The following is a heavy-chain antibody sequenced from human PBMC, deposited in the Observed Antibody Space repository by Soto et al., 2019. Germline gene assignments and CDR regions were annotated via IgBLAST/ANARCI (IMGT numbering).Heavy chain of an antibody. CDR1: GFTISSSA. V-gene: IGHV3-23*01. D-gene: IGHD3-3*01. CDR2: ISGDGKAT. Sequence: EVQVLESGGGLVQPGGSLRLSCAASGFTISSSAMTWVRQAPGKGLEWISSISGDGKATYYADSVKGRFTISRDSSKTTLYLQMNGLRVEDPATYFCAKITRSWGRGTLVTVAS. J-gene: IGHJ5*02. CDR3: AKITRS.